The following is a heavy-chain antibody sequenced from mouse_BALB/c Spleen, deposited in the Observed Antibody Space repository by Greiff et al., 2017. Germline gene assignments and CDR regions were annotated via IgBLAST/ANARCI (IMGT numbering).Heavy chain of an antibody. CDR3: TRSRYDGGGDAMDD. CDR2: IDPETGGT. CDR1: GYTFTDYE. V-gene: IGHV1-15*01. Sequence: QVQLQQSGAELVRPGASVTLSCKASGYTFTDYEMHWVKQTPVHGLEWIGAIDPETGGTAYNQKFKGKATLTADKSSSTAYMELRSLTSEDSAVYYCTRSRYDGGGDAMDDWGQGTSVTVSS. J-gene: IGHJ4*01. D-gene: IGHD2-14*01.